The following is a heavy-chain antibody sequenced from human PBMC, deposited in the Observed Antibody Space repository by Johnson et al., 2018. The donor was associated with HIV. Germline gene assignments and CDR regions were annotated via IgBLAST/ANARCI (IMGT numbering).Heavy chain of an antibody. CDR1: GFTVSSNY. J-gene: IGHJ3*02. D-gene: IGHD3-22*01. CDR2: IYSGGYT. CDR3: ARTYYYDSSGYYSAFDI. Sequence: VQVVESGGGLVQPGGSLRLSCAASGFTVSSNYMSWVRQAPGKGLELVSLIYSGGYTYYADSVKGRFTISRDNSKNTLYLQMGSLRAEDMAVYYCARTYYYDSSGYYSAFDIWGQGTMVTVSS. V-gene: IGHV3-66*01.